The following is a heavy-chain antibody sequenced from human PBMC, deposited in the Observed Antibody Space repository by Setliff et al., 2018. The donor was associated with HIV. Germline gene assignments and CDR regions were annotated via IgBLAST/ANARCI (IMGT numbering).Heavy chain of an antibody. Sequence: LSLTCTVSGGSISNYYWSWIRQPAGKGLEWIGRIYNSGNTNYNPSLKSRVTMSVDTSKNQFSLELSSVTAADTAVYYCARLGYRWGGNDYWGQGTLVTVSS. J-gene: IGHJ4*02. D-gene: IGHD7-27*01. CDR3: ARLGYRWGGNDY. CDR1: GGSISNYY. CDR2: IYNSGNT. V-gene: IGHV4-4*07.